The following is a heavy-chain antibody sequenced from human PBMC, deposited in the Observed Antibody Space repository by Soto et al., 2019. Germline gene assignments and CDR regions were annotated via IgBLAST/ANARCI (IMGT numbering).Heavy chain of an antibody. Sequence: TLSLTCTVSGGSISSGGYYWSWIRQHPGKGLEWIGYIYYSGSTYYNPSLKGRVTISVDTSKNQFSLKLSSVTAADTAVYYCATYGFYYDSSGYYWENWFDPWGQGTLVTISS. CDR3: ATYGFYYDSSGYYWENWFDP. D-gene: IGHD3-22*01. CDR2: IYYSGST. V-gene: IGHV4-31*03. J-gene: IGHJ5*02. CDR1: GGSISSGGYY.